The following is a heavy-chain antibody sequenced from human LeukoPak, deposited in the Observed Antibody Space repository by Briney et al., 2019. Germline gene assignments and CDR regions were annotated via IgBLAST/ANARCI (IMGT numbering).Heavy chain of an antibody. J-gene: IGHJ4*02. CDR2: IYSGGST. CDR3: AASGAVAPYYFDY. CDR1: GFTFSSYA. Sequence: GGSLRLSCAASGFTFSSYAMSWVRQAPGKGLEWVSVIYSGGSTYYADSVKGRFTISRDNSKNTLYLQMNSLRAEDTAVYYCAASGAVAPYYFDYWGQGTLVTVSS. V-gene: IGHV3-53*01. D-gene: IGHD3-10*01.